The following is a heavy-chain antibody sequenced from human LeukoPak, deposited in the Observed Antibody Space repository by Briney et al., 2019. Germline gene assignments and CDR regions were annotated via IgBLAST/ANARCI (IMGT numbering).Heavy chain of an antibody. CDR3: ARAIAAAGPYWYFDL. D-gene: IGHD6-13*01. Sequence: ASVKVSCKASGYTFTSYGISWVRQAPGQGLEWMGWISAYNGNTNYAQKLQGRVTMTTDTSTSTAYMELRSLRSDDTAVYYRARAIAAAGPYWYFDLWGRGTLVTVSS. CDR1: GYTFTSYG. J-gene: IGHJ2*01. V-gene: IGHV1-18*01. CDR2: ISAYNGNT.